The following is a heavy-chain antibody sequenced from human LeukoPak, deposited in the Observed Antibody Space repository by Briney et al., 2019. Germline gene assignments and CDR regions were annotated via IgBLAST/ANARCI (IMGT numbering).Heavy chain of an antibody. Sequence: ASVKVSCKASGYTFTSYYMHWVRQAPGQGLEWMGIINPSGGSTSYAQKFQGRVTMTRDMSTSTVYMELSSLRSEDTAVYYCARSATIFGVRGAFDIWGQGTMVTVSS. V-gene: IGHV1-46*01. D-gene: IGHD3-3*01. CDR1: GYTFTSYY. CDR3: ARSATIFGVRGAFDI. J-gene: IGHJ3*02. CDR2: INPSGGST.